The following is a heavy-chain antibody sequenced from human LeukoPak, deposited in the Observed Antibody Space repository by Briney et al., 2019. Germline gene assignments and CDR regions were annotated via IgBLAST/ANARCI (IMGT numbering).Heavy chain of an antibody. J-gene: IGHJ4*02. V-gene: IGHV4-34*01. CDR1: GGSFSGYY. CDR2: INHSGST. Sequence: SETLSLTCAVYGGSFSGYYWSWIRQPPGKGLEWIGEINHSGSTDYNPSLKSRVTISVDTSKNQFSLKLSSVTAADTAVYYCARGAAAFFDYWGQGTLVTVSS. D-gene: IGHD6-13*01. CDR3: ARGAAAFFDY.